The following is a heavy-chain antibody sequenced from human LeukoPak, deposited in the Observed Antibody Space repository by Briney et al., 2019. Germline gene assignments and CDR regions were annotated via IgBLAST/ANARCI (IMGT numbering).Heavy chain of an antibody. Sequence: PGSSVKVSCKASGGGFSSYAISWVRRAPGQGREWMGGVIPIFGRANYAQKFQGRVTITADESTSTAYIELSSLSSEHTAVYSSATLPPYYYDSSGYTHYYYYMDVWGKGTTVTVSS. J-gene: IGHJ6*03. CDR2: VIPIFGRA. CDR1: GGGFSSYA. D-gene: IGHD3-22*01. V-gene: IGHV1-69*01. CDR3: ATLPPYYYDSSGYTHYYYYMDV.